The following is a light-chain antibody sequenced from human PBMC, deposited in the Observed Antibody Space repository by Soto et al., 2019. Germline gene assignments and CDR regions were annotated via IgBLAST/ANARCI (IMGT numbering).Light chain of an antibody. J-gene: IGKJ1*01. CDR1: QSISSW. CDR3: QQYHIYSGT. CDR2: KAS. V-gene: IGKV1-5*03. Sequence: DIQMTQSPSTLSASVGARVTITSRASQSISSWLAWYQQKPGKAPKLMIYKASSLESGVPSRFSGSGSGTEFTLTISSLQPDDVATYYCQQYHIYSGTLGQGTKVDIK.